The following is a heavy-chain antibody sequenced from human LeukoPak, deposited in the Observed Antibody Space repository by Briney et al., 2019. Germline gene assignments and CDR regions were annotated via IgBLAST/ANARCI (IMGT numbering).Heavy chain of an antibody. J-gene: IGHJ4*02. CDR2: ISSNGGST. CDR3: ARPLGYCSGGSCLGLDY. V-gene: IGHV3-64*01. CDR1: GFTFSSYA. D-gene: IGHD2-15*01. Sequence: GGSLRLFCAASGFTFSSYAMHWVRQAPGKGLEYVSAISSNGGSTYYANSVKGRFTISRDNSKNTLYLQMGSLRAEDMAVYYCARPLGYCSGGSCLGLDYWGQGTLVTVSS.